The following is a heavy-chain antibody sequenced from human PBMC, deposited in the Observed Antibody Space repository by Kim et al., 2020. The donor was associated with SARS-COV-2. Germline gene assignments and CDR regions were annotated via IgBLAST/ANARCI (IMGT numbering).Heavy chain of an antibody. Sequence: YYMDSVRGRFTISSDNAKTSLYLQMNSLRVGDTAFYYCAGWGSSFWGSWGQGTLVTVSS. V-gene: IGHV3-7*01. J-gene: IGHJ4*02. CDR3: AGWGSSFWGS. D-gene: IGHD3-16*01.